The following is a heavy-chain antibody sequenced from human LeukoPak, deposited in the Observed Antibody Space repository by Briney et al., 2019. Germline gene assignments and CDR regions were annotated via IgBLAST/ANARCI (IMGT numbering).Heavy chain of an antibody. V-gene: IGHV1-2*04. CDR1: GYTFTDYY. Sequence: ASVKVSCKASGYTFTDYYMHWVRQAPGQGLEWMGWINPNSGGTNYAQKFQGWVTMTRDTSISTAYMELSRLRSDDTAVYYCARDQEGKRNWFDPWGQGTLVTVSS. CDR3: ARDQEGKRNWFDP. J-gene: IGHJ5*02. CDR2: INPNSGGT.